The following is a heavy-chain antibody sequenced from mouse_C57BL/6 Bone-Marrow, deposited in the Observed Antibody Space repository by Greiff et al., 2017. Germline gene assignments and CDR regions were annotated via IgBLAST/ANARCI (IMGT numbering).Heavy chain of an antibody. CDR3: AREAGTSFDY. D-gene: IGHD4-1*01. V-gene: IGHV1-85*01. CDR1: GYTFTSYD. J-gene: IGHJ2*01. Sequence: VKLVESGPELVKPGASVKLSCKASGYTFTSYDINWVKQRPGQGLEWIGWIYPRDGSTKYNEKFKGKATLTVDTSSSTAYMELHSLTSEDSAVYFCAREAGTSFDYWGQGTTLTVSS. CDR2: IYPRDGST.